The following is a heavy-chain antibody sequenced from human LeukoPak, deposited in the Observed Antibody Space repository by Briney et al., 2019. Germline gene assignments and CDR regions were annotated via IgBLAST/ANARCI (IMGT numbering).Heavy chain of an antibody. CDR2: TYYRSKCYN. J-gene: IGHJ4*02. CDR1: GDIVSSYSAA. D-gene: IGHD5-18*01. CDR3: ARDPQLGVFDY. V-gene: IGHV6-1*01. Sequence: QTLTLSCAISGDIVSSYSAAWHWIRQSPSRGLEWLGRTYYRSKCYNDYAVSVKSRITINPDTSKNQLSRQLNSVTPEDTAVYYCARDPQLGVFDYWGQGTLVTVSS.